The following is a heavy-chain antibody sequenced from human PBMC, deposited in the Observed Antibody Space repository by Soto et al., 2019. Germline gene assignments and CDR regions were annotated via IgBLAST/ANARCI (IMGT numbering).Heavy chain of an antibody. V-gene: IGHV3-23*01. CDR3: AKEGWRMVRGVIIGRDYYYGMDV. J-gene: IGHJ6*04. Sequence: PGGSLRLSCAASGFTFSSYAMSWVRQAPGKGLEWVSAISGSGGSTYYADSVKGRFTISRDNSKNTLYLQMNSLRAEDTAGYYCAKEGWRMVRGVIIGRDYYYGMDVWGKGTTVTVSS. CDR1: GFTFSSYA. CDR2: ISGSGGST. D-gene: IGHD3-10*01.